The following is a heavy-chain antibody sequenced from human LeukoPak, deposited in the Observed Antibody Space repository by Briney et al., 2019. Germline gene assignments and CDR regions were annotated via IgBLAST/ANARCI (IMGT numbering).Heavy chain of an antibody. D-gene: IGHD2-21*02. J-gene: IGHJ4*02. CDR1: GGSISSSNW. V-gene: IGHV4-4*02. CDR3: ARSTPCGGDCYYFDY. CDR2: IYHSGST. Sequence: PSGTLSLTCAVSGGSISSSNWWSWVRQPPGKGLEWIGEIYHSGSTNYNPSLKSRVTISVDKSKNQFSLKLSSVTAADTAVYYCARSTPCGGDCYYFDYWGQGTLVTVSS.